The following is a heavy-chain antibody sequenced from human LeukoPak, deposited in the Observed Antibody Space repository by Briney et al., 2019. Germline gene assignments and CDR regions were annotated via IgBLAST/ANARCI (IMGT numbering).Heavy chain of an antibody. CDR2: IRYDVSNK. J-gene: IGHJ4*02. CDR1: GFTVSRNY. Sequence: PGGSLRLSCAASGFTVSRNYMSWVRQAPGKGLEWVAFIRYDVSNKYYADSVKGRFTISRDNSKNTLYLQMNSLRAEDTAVYYCAKVTGPRRYYSDSRSYRPYYFDYWGQGTLVTVSS. CDR3: AKVTGPRRYYSDSRSYRPYYFDY. V-gene: IGHV3-30*02. D-gene: IGHD3-22*01.